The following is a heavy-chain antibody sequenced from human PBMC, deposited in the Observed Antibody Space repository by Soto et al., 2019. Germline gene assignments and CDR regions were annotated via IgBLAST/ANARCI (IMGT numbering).Heavy chain of an antibody. Sequence: SETLSLTCSVSGGSISTVGHYWTGIRQPPGKGLEWIGSIYHTGSTYYSKSLRSRLTMSVDTSKSQFSLRLSSVTAADTAVYYRARATGTLSSRNCAYGAQATWVPVS. V-gene: IGHV4-31*03. D-gene: IGHD1-1*01. CDR1: GGSISTVGHY. CDR2: IYHTGST. CDR3: ARATGTLSSRNCAY. J-gene: IGHJ4*02.